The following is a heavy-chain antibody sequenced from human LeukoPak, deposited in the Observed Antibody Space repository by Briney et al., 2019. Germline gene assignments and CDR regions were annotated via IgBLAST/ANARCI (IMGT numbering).Heavy chain of an antibody. J-gene: IGHJ4*02. D-gene: IGHD6-13*01. Sequence: PSETLSLTCTVSGGSISSYYWSWIRQPPGKGLEGIGYIYYRGSTNYNPSLKSRVTISVDTSKNQFSLKLSSVTAADTAVYYCVRVAYSSSWYTVGDYFDYWGQGTLVTVSS. CDR3: VRVAYSSSWYTVGDYFDY. CDR1: GGSISSYY. V-gene: IGHV4-59*01. CDR2: IYYRGST.